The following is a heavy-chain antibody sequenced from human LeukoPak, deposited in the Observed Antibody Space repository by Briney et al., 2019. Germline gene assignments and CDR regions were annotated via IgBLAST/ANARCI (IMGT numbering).Heavy chain of an antibody. D-gene: IGHD3-16*01. V-gene: IGHV3-23*01. CDR1: GFTFSSNA. CDR2: ISGSADST. J-gene: IGHJ4*02. Sequence: GSLRLSCAASGFTFSSNAMSWVRQAPGKGLEWVSAISGSADSTNYADSVKGRFTISRDNSKNTLSLQMNSLRAEDTAVYYCVRNWAGDHTLYNFDYWGQGTLVTVSS. CDR3: VRNWAGDHTLYNFDY.